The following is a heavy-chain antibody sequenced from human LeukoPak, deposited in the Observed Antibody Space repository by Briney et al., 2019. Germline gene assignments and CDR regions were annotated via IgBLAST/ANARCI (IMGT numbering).Heavy chain of an antibody. Sequence: PGGSLRLSCAASGFTFSSYWMHWVRQAPGKGLVWVSRINSDGRSTSYADSVKGRFTISRDNAKNTLYLEMNSLRAEDTAVYYCARDLTRCTNTVCLGGDNQFDSWGQGTLVTVSS. CDR1: GFTFSSYW. V-gene: IGHV3-74*01. D-gene: IGHD2-8*01. CDR3: ARDLTRCTNTVCLGGDNQFDS. J-gene: IGHJ4*02. CDR2: INSDGRST.